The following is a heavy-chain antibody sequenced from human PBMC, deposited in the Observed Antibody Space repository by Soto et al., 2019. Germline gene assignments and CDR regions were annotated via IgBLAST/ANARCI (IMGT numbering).Heavy chain of an antibody. Sequence: VGSLRLSCADSGFTFSSDAMSWVRQARGKGLEWVSAISGSGGSTYYADSVKGRFTISRDNSKNTLYLQMNSLRAEDTAVYYCAKIWGSAVALGFWGQGTLVTVSS. J-gene: IGHJ4*02. V-gene: IGHV3-23*01. CDR1: GFTFSSDA. D-gene: IGHD6-19*01. CDR3: AKIWGSAVALGF. CDR2: ISGSGGST.